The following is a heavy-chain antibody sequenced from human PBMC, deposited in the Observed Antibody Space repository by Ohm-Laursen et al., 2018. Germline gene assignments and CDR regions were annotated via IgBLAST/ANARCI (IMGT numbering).Heavy chain of an antibody. CDR1: GFTFSSYG. Sequence: SLRLSCTASGFTFSSYGMHWVRQVPGKGLEWVAVISYDGSNKYYADSVKGRFTISRDNSKNTLYLQMNSLRAEDTAVYYCAREAFRGYSYGLSHYWGQGTLVTVSS. CDR3: AREAFRGYSYGLSHY. J-gene: IGHJ4*02. D-gene: IGHD5-18*01. V-gene: IGHV3-30*03. CDR2: ISYDGSNK.